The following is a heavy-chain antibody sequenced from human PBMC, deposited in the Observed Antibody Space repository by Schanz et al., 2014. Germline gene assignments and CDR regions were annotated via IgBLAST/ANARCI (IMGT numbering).Heavy chain of an antibody. J-gene: IGHJ4*02. CDR1: GFTFGTFW. CDR2: ISGSAGFT. D-gene: IGHD3-10*01. V-gene: IGHV3-23*01. CDR3: VKEGTVVSGSPRDY. Sequence: EVQLLESGGGLVQSGGSLRLSCAASGFTFGTFWMSWVRQAPGKGLEWVSSISGSAGFTYYTDSVKGRFTISRDNSKNTLDLQMSSLRADDTAVYYCVKEGTVVSGSPRDYWGQGALVTVSS.